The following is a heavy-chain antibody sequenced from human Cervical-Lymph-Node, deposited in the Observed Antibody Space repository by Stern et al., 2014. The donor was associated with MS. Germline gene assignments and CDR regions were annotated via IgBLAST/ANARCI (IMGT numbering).Heavy chain of an antibody. CDR2: ISSSSSYI. J-gene: IGHJ3*02. CDR3: ARDCHYYDSSGYYDDAFDI. V-gene: IGHV3-21*01. D-gene: IGHD3-22*01. Sequence: EVQLLESGGGLVKPGGSLRLSCAASGFTFSSYSMNWVRQAPGKGLEWVSSISSSSSYIYYADSVKGRFTISRDNAKNSLYLQMNSLSAEDTAVYCCARDCHYYDSSGYYDDAFDIWGQGTMVTVSS. CDR1: GFTFSSYS.